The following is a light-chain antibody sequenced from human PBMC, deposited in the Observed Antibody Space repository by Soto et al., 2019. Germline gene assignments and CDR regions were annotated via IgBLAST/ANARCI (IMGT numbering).Light chain of an antibody. CDR2: EVI. J-gene: IGLJ3*02. Sequence: QSVLTQPASVSGSPGQSITISCAGTGGDIGAYNYVSWYQQHPGKAPKLMIYEVIRRPSGISNRFSGSKSGNTASLTISTLQAEDEDDYYCSSYTTRSTVVFGGGTKLTVL. V-gene: IGLV2-14*01. CDR1: GGDIGAYNY. CDR3: SSYTTRSTVV.